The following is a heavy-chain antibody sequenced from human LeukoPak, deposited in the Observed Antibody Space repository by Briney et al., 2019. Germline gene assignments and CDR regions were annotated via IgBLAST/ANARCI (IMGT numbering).Heavy chain of an antibody. V-gene: IGHV3-9*03. CDR2: ISWNSGSI. CDR3: AKAAGSYSGSYYDY. J-gene: IGHJ4*02. CDR1: GFTFDDYA. D-gene: IGHD1-26*01. Sequence: GGSLRLSCAASGFTFDDYAMHWVRQAPGKGLEWVSGISWNSGSIGYADSVKGRFTISRDNAKNSLYLQVNSLRAEDMALYYCAKAAGSYSGSYYDYWGQGTLVTVSS.